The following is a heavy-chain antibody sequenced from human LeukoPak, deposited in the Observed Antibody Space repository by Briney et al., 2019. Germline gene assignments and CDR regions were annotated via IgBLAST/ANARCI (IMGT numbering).Heavy chain of an antibody. D-gene: IGHD3-10*01. CDR3: ARQDRAEAFDI. V-gene: IGHV5-51*01. J-gene: IGHJ3*02. CDR2: IYPGDSDT. Sequence: GESLKISCKGSGYSFNNYWIGWVRQMPGKGLEWMGIIYPGDSDTRYSPSFQGQVTMSADKSISSAYLQWSSLKASDTAMYYCARQDRAEAFDIWGQGTMVTVSS. CDR1: GYSFNNYW.